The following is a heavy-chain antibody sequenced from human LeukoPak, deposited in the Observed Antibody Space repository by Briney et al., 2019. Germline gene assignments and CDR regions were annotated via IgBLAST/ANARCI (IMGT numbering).Heavy chain of an antibody. CDR3: AKRSEFAVAGKPPHFDY. CDR1: GFTLTTNA. Sequence: PGGSLRLSCEISGFTLTTNAMGWVRQAPGKGLEWVSSISTAESTFYADSVRGRFTVSRDTSKNTVLLQMNSLRAEDTAVYYCAKRSEFAVAGKPPHFDYWGQGTLVTVSS. D-gene: IGHD6-19*01. V-gene: IGHV3-23*01. J-gene: IGHJ4*02. CDR2: ISTAEST.